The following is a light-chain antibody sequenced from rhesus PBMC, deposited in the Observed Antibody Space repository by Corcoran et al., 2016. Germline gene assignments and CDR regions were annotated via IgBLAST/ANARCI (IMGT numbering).Light chain of an antibody. CDR2: KAT. Sequence: DIQMTQSPSSRSASVGDTGTITCRASQRINSWLAWYQQKPGKAPKLLIYKATTLQSGVQSRFSGSGSGTDFTLPINSLQSEVFATYYYQQYNSSPYSFGQGTKVEIK. J-gene: IGKJ2*01. V-gene: IGKV1-22*01. CDR1: QRINSW. CDR3: QQYNSSPYS.